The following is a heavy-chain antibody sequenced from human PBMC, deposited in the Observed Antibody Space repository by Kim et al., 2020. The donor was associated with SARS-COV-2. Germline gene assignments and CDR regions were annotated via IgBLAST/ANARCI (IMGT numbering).Heavy chain of an antibody. V-gene: IGHV5-10-1*01. CDR2: IDPSDSYT. CDR3: ASITIFGVGKNAFDI. CDR1: GYSFTSYW. Sequence: GESLKISCKGSGYSFTSYWISWVRQMPGKGLEWMGRIDPSDSYTNYSPSFQGHVTISADKSISTAYLQWSSLKASDTAMYYCASITIFGVGKNAFDIWGQGTMVTVSS. J-gene: IGHJ3*02. D-gene: IGHD3-3*01.